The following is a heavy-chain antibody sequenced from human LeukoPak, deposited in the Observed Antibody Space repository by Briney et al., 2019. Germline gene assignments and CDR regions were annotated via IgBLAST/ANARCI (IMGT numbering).Heavy chain of an antibody. CDR1: GGSISSYC. Sequence: SETLSLTCTVSGGSISSYCWSWMRQPPGKGLEWIGYMHCSGWYSYNPSRKSRVPISVDTFKDQCALGVRSVTGADTAVYYCARLVGATTPLDIWGQGTMVTVSS. CDR3: ARLVGATTPLDI. D-gene: IGHD1-26*01. CDR2: MHCSGWY. V-gene: IGHV4-59*08. J-gene: IGHJ3*02.